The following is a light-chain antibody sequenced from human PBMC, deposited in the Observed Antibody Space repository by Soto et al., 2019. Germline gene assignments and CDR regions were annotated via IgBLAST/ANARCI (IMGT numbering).Light chain of an antibody. CDR1: QSFSSRY. CDR3: QQYGSSAAT. Sequence: EIVLTQFPGTLSLSPGERATLSCRASQSFSSRYLAWYQLKPGQAPRLLIYGISSRATGIPDRFSGSGSGTDFTLTISRLEPEDFAVYYCQQYGSSAATFGQGTKVEIK. V-gene: IGKV3-20*01. CDR2: GIS. J-gene: IGKJ1*01.